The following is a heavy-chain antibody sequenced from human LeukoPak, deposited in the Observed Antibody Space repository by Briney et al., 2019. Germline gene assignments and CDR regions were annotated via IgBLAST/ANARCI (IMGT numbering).Heavy chain of an antibody. Sequence: GGSLRLSCAGSGFRFSGYWINWARQAPGRGVGWVASINLDGSEKYYVDSVKGRFTISRDNAKNSLYLQMNSLRAEDTAVYYCARDNWGFDIWGQGTMVTASS. J-gene: IGHJ3*02. CDR2: INLDGSEK. CDR3: ARDNWGFDI. CDR1: GFRFSGYW. D-gene: IGHD7-27*01. V-gene: IGHV3-7*04.